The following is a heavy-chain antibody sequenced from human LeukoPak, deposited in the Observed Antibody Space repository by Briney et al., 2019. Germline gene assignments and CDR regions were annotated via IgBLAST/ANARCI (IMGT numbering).Heavy chain of an antibody. V-gene: IGHV3-53*01. J-gene: IGHJ4*02. CDR3: ARDPARLFRWDY. CDR1: GFTVSSNY. CDR2: IYSGGST. D-gene: IGHD5-24*01. Sequence: PGGSLRLSCAASGFTVSSNYMSWVRRAPGKGLEWVSVIYSGGSTYYADSVKGRFTISRDNSKNTLYPQMNSLRAEDTAVYYCARDPARLFRWDYWGQRTLVTVSS.